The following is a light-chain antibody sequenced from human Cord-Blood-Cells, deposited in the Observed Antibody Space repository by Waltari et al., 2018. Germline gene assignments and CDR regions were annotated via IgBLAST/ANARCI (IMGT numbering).Light chain of an antibody. CDR3: QQYGSSPGFT. J-gene: IGKJ3*01. V-gene: IGKV3-20*01. Sequence: EIVLTQSPGTLSLSPGERATLSCRASQSVSSSYLACYQQKPGHAPRLLIYGASSRATGIPYRFSGSGSGTDFTLTISRLEPEDFAVYYCQQYGSSPGFTFGPGTKVDIK. CDR1: QSVSSSY. CDR2: GAS.